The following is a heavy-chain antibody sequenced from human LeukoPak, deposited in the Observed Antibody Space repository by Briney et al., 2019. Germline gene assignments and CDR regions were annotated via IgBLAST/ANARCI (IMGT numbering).Heavy chain of an antibody. J-gene: IGHJ4*02. D-gene: IGHD6-19*01. CDR2: IYYSGST. Sequence: SGTLSVTCTVSGGSISSSSYYWGWIRQPPGKGLEWIGSIYYSGSTYYNPSLKSRVTISVDTSKNQFSLKLSSVTAADTAVYYCARLTGGIAVAGFDYWGQGTLVTVSS. CDR3: ARLTGGIAVAGFDY. CDR1: GGSISSSSYY. V-gene: IGHV4-39*01.